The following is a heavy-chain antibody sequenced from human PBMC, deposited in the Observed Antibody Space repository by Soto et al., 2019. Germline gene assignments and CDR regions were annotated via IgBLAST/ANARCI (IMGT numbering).Heavy chain of an antibody. J-gene: IGHJ3*02. CDR1: GGSISSYY. CDR3: ARRYSSAFDI. D-gene: IGHD6-13*01. CDR2: IYYSGST. V-gene: IGHV4-59*08. Sequence: SETLSLTCPFSGGSISSYYWSWIRQPPGKGLEWIGYIYYSGSTNYNPSLKSRVTISVDTSKNQFSLKLSSVTAADTAVYYCARRYSSAFDIWGQGTMVTVSS.